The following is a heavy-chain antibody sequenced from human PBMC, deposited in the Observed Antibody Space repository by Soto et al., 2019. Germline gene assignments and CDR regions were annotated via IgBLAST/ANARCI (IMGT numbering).Heavy chain of an antibody. CDR1: GFTFSSYG. CDR2: ISYDGSNK. V-gene: IGHV3-30*18. D-gene: IGHD6-19*01. Sequence: GGSLRLSCAASGFTFSSYGMHWVRQAPGKGLEWVAVISYDGSNKYYADSVKGRFTISRDNSKNTLYLQMNSLRAEDTAVYYCAKEFASGWYYFDYWGQGTLVTVSS. CDR3: AKEFASGWYYFDY. J-gene: IGHJ4*02.